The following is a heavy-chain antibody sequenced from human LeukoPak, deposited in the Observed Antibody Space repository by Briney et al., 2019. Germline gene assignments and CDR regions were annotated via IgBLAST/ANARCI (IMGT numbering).Heavy chain of an antibody. V-gene: IGHV1-2*02. CDR3: ARDYATVTTSIWFDP. Sequence: ASVKVSCMASGYTFTGYYMHWVRQAPGQGLEWMGWINPNSGGTNYAQKFQGRVTMTRDTSISTAYMELSRLRSDDTAVYYCARDYATVTTSIWFDPWGQGTLVTVSS. D-gene: IGHD4-17*01. CDR2: INPNSGGT. J-gene: IGHJ5*02. CDR1: GYTFTGYY.